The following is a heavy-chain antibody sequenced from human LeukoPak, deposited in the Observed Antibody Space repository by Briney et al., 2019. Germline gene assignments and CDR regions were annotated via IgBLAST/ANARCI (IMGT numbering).Heavy chain of an antibody. D-gene: IGHD1-1*01. V-gene: IGHV4-39*07. CDR2: IYYSGST. CDR3: ARGNWNDAIDY. Sequence: PSETLSLTCTVSGGSISSSSYYWGWIRQPPGKGLEWIGSIYYSGSTYYNPSLKSRVTISADTSKNQFSLELRSVTAADTAVYYCARGNWNDAIDYWGQGTLVTVSS. CDR1: GGSISSSSYY. J-gene: IGHJ4*02.